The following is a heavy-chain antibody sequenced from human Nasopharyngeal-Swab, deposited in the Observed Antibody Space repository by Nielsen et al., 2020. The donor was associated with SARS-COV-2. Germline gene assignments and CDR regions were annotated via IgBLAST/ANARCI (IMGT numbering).Heavy chain of an antibody. D-gene: IGHD2-8*01. V-gene: IGHV3-30*18. CDR3: AKDASVYGIPYYFDY. J-gene: IGHJ4*02. CDR2: ISYDGSNK. Sequence: GGSLRLSWAASGFTFSSYGMHWVRQAPGKGLEWVAVISYDGSNKYYADSVKGRFTISRDNSKNTLYLQMNSLRAEDTAVFYCAKDASVYGIPYYFDYWGQGTLVTVSS. CDR1: GFTFSSYG.